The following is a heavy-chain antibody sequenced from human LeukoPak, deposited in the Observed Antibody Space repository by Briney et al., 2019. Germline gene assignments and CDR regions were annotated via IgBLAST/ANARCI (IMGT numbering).Heavy chain of an antibody. CDR2: IKEDGSEK. CDR3: ARIYLKLASAS. V-gene: IGHV3-7*01. D-gene: IGHD3-10*01. Sequence: GGCLRLSCAASEFTFSSYGMSWVRQAPGKGLEWVANIKEDGSEKYYVDSVKGRFTISRDNAKNSVSLQMNSLRAEDTAVYYCARIYLKLASASWGQGTLVTVSS. J-gene: IGHJ5*02. CDR1: EFTFSSYG.